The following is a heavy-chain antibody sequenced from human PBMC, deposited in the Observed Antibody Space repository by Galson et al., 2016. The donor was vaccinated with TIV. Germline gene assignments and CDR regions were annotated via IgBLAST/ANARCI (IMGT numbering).Heavy chain of an antibody. Sequence: PALVKPTQTLTLTCTFSGFSLNTSGMRVSWIRQPPGKALEWLARIDWDDGKFYSTSLKSRLTISKDTSKNQVVLRMMNLDPEDTATYFCARSTARGACIDYWGQGTLVTVSS. D-gene: IGHD3-10*01. CDR1: GFSLNTSGMR. V-gene: IGHV2-70*04. CDR3: ARSTARGACIDY. CDR2: IDWDDGK. J-gene: IGHJ4*02.